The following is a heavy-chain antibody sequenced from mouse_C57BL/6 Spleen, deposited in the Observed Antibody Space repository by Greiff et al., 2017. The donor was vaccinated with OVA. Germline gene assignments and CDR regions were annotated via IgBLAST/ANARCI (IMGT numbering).Heavy chain of an antibody. CDR3: ARQGGPYYFDY. CDR2: IDPSDSYP. V-gene: IGHV1-69*01. Sequence: QVQLQQPGAELVMPGASVKLSCKASGYTFTSYWMHWVKQRPGQGLEWIGEIDPSDSYPNYNQKFKGKSTLTVDKSSSTAYMQLSSLTSEDSAVYYCARQGGPYYFDYWGQGTTLTVSS. CDR1: GYTFTSYW. J-gene: IGHJ2*01.